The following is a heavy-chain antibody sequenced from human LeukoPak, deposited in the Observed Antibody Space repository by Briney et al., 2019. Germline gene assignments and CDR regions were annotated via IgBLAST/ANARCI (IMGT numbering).Heavy chain of an antibody. Sequence: SETLSLTCTVSGGSISSYYWSWIRQPPGKGLEWIGYIYYSGSTNYNPSLKSRVTISVDTSKNQFSLKLSSVTAADTAMYYCAGSKYDFWSGGIAYWGQGTLVTVSS. CDR2: IYYSGST. V-gene: IGHV4-59*08. CDR3: AGSKYDFWSGGIAY. J-gene: IGHJ4*02. CDR1: GGSISSYY. D-gene: IGHD3-3*01.